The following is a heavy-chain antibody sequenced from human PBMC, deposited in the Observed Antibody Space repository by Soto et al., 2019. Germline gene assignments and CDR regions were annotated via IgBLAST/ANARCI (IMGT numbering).Heavy chain of an antibody. CDR1: GYTFTGYY. V-gene: IGHV1-2*02. D-gene: IGHD3-3*01. J-gene: IGHJ5*02. Sequence: ASVKVSCKASGYTFTGYYMHWVRQAPGQGLEWMGWINPNSGGTNYAQKFQGRVTMTRDTSISTAYMELSRLSSDDTAVYYCARGVGLRFLEWSPPDWFDPWGQGTLVTVSS. CDR2: INPNSGGT. CDR3: ARGVGLRFLEWSPPDWFDP.